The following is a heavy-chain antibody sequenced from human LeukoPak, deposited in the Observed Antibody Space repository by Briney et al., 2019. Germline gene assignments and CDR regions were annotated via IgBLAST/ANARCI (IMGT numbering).Heavy chain of an antibody. CDR3: AKVHGDYSYYFDY. D-gene: IGHD4-17*01. CDR1: GFTFSTYG. Sequence: GRSLRLSCAASGFTFSTYGMYWVRQAPGKGLEWVAVISYDGSSKYYADSVKGRFTISRDNSKNTLYLQMNSLRAEDTAVYYCAKVHGDYSYYFDYWGQGTLVTVSS. CDR2: ISYDGSSK. V-gene: IGHV3-30*18. J-gene: IGHJ4*02.